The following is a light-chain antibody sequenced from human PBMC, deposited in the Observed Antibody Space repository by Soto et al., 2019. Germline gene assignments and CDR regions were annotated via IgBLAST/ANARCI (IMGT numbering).Light chain of an antibody. Sequence: IVLTQSPGTLSPSPGERATLSYRASQSVSNNYLAWYQQKPGQAPRHLIYGASNRATGIPDRFSGSGSGTDFTLTISRLEPEDFAVYYCQQYGSSGTFGQGTKVDI. CDR3: QQYGSSGT. J-gene: IGKJ1*01. CDR2: GAS. V-gene: IGKV3-20*01. CDR1: QSVSNNY.